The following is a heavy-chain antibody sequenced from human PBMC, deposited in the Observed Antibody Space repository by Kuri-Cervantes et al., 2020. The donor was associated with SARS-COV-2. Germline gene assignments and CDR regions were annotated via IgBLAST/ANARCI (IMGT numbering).Heavy chain of an antibody. J-gene: IGHJ6*02. CDR2: IYYSGST. V-gene: IGHV4-61*01. D-gene: IGHD5-18*01. Sequence: SETLSLTCTVSGGSVSSGSYYWSWIRQPPGKGLEWIGYIYYSGSTNYNPSLESRVTISVDTSKNQFSLTLSSVTAADTAVYYCARGPIQTLWAPRYGMDVWGQGTTVTVSS. CDR3: ARGPIQTLWAPRYGMDV. CDR1: GGSVSSGSYY.